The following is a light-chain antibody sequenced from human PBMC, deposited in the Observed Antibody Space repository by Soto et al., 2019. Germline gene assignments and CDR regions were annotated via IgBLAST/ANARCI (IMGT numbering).Light chain of an antibody. CDR2: EVG. CDR3: SSHTTSSTVYV. V-gene: IGLV2-14*03. Sequence: QSALTQPASVSGSPGQSITISCTGTSSDVGGYNYVSWYQQHPGQAPKLLIYEVGNRPSGVSDRFSGSKSGNTASLRISGLQAEDEADYYCSSHTTSSTVYVFGGGTKLTVL. CDR1: SSDVGGYNY. J-gene: IGLJ1*01.